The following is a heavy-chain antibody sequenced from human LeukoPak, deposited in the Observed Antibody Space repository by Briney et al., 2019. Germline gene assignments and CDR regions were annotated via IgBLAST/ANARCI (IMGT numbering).Heavy chain of an antibody. CDR2: IYYSGST. V-gene: IGHV4-59*01. CDR1: GGSISSYH. Sequence: SETLSLTCTVSGGSISSYHWSWIRQPPGKGLEWIGYIYYSGSTNHNPSLKSRVTISVDTSKNQFSLKLSSVTAADTAVYYCAFYDFWSGYSFDYWGQGTLVTVSS. CDR3: AFYDFWSGYSFDY. J-gene: IGHJ4*02. D-gene: IGHD3-3*01.